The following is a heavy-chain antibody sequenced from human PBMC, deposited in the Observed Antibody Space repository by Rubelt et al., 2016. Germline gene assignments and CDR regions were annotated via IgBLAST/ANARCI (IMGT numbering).Heavy chain of an antibody. Sequence: QVQLKQWGAGVLKPSETLSLTCTVSGGFIRNNSYYWGWIRQPPGKGLEWIGSVYYSGRTSYSPSLKSRVTISVDTSKNQFSRKLSSGTAADTAVYYCARHLRSGSGYYSPFVYWGQGTLVTVSS. V-gene: IGHV4-39*01. D-gene: IGHD3-22*01. CDR1: GGFIRNNSYY. J-gene: IGHJ4*02. CDR3: ARHLRSGSGYYSPFVY. CDR2: VYYSGRT.